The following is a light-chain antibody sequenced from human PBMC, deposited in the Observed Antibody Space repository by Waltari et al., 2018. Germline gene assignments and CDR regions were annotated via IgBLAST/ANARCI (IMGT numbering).Light chain of an antibody. V-gene: IGKV1-5*03. CDR1: QCVSSW. CDR2: KAS. Sequence: DIQMTQFPSTLSASVGDRVTITCRASQCVSSWLAWYQQKPGKAPKLLIYKASTLEGGVPSRFSGSGSGTEFTLTISSLQPDDFATYYCQQYNTYSTFGQGTKVDIK. CDR3: QQYNTYST. J-gene: IGKJ1*01.